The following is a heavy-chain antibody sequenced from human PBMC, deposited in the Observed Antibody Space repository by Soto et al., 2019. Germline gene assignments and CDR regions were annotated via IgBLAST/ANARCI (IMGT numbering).Heavy chain of an antibody. V-gene: IGHV1-69*13. CDR3: ARDPKIVVVPAATLPGYYGMDV. J-gene: IGHJ6*02. CDR2: IIPIFGTA. CDR1: GGTFSSYA. D-gene: IGHD2-2*01. Sequence: GASVKVSCKASGGTFSSYAISWVRQAPGQGLEWMGGIIPIFGTANYAQKFQGRVTITADESTSTAYMELSSLRSEDTAVYYCARDPKIVVVPAATLPGYYGMDVWGQGTTVTVSS.